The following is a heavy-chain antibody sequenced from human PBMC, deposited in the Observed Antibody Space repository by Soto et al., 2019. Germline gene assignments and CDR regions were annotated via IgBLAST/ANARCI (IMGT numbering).Heavy chain of an antibody. D-gene: IGHD3-22*01. CDR1: GFTVSSNY. CDR2: INSDGSST. Sequence: EVQLVESGGGLIQPGGSLRLSCAASGFTVSSNYMSWVRQAPGKGLEWVSRINSDGSSTSYADSVKGRFTISRDNAKNTLYLQMNSLRAEDTAVYYCARDPSPDYDSRNWFDPWGQGTLVTVSS. V-gene: IGHV3-74*01. J-gene: IGHJ5*02. CDR3: ARDPSPDYDSRNWFDP.